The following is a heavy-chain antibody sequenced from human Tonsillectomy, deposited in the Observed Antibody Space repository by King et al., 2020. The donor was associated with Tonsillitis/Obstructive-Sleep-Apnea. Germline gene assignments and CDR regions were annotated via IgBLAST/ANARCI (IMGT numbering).Heavy chain of an antibody. J-gene: IGHJ4*02. CDR1: GFTFSNYG. Sequence: VQLVEAGGGLVQPGGSLRLSCAASGFTFSNYGMTWVRQAPGKGLEWVSGISSSGASTYYADSVKGRFSISRDNSKNTLYLPMNSLRSEDTALYYCAGRPGEIFGVLDCWGQGTMVTVSS. D-gene: IGHD3-3*01. CDR2: ISSSGAST. CDR3: AGRPGEIFGVLDC. V-gene: IGHV3-23*04.